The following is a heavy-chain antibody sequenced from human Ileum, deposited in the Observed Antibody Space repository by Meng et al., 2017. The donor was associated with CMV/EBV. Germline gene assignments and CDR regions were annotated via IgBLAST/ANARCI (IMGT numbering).Heavy chain of an antibody. Sequence: SETLSLTCAVYGGSFSDYYWSWIRQPPGKGLEWIGEINHSGSTNYNPSLKSQVTIPVDTSKTQFSLKLGSVTAADTAVYYCARVWRAWSGGWYGWYFDYWGQGTLVTVSS. CDR3: ARVWRAWSGGWYGWYFDY. D-gene: IGHD6-19*01. CDR2: INHSGST. J-gene: IGHJ4*02. CDR1: GGSFSDYY. V-gene: IGHV4-34*01.